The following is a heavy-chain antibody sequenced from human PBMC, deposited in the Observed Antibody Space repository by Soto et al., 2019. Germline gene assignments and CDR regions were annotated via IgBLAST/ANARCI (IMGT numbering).Heavy chain of an antibody. CDR1: GYTFTSYY. CDR3: ARCNYYDRSYYYGMDV. Sequence: XSGKVSCKASGYTFTSYYMHWVRQAPGQGLEWMGIINPSGGSTSYAQKFQGRVTMTRDTSTSTVYMELSSLRSEDTAVYYCARCNYYDRSYYYGMDVWGHGTAVPVSS. CDR2: INPSGGST. V-gene: IGHV1-46*01. J-gene: IGHJ6*02. D-gene: IGHD3-22*01.